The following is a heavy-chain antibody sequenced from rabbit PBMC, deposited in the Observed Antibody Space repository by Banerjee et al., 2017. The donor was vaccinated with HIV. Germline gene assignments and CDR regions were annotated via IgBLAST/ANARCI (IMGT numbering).Heavy chain of an antibody. CDR1: GFDFSFNA. V-gene: IGHV1S45*01. CDR2: IDAGSSGST. CDR3: ASSVGYGYASFGL. J-gene: IGHJ4*01. Sequence: QEQLVESGGGLVQPEGSLTLTCKASGFDFSFNAMCWVRQAPGKGPEWIACIDAGSSGSTYYASWAKGRFTISKTSSTTVTLQMTSLTAADTATYFCASSVGYGYASFGLWGPGTLVTVS. D-gene: IGHD6-1*01.